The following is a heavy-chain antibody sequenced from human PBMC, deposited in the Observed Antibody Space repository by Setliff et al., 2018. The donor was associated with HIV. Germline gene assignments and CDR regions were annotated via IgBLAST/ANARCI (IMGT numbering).Heavy chain of an antibody. CDR3: ASFFGDYGY. Sequence: GGSLRLSCAASGFNFRSYGMTWVRQAPGKGLDWVAHIGSSNHGIHYTASVQGRFTVSRDNANNLLFLEMNNLRVEDTAVYYCASFFGDYGYWGHGTQVTVSS. D-gene: IGHD3-10*01. V-gene: IGHV3-48*04. CDR1: GFNFRSYG. CDR2: IGSSNHGI. J-gene: IGHJ4*01.